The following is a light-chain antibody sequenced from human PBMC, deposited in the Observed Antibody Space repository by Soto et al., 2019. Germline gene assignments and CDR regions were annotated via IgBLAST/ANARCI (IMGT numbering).Light chain of an antibody. CDR3: HQYASSPLS. J-gene: IGKJ2*01. CDR1: QSVARNL. CDR2: DAI. Sequence: EIVLTQSPGTLSLSPGERATLSCRASQSVARNLLAWFQQRPGQPPRLLIYDAIGRATGIPDRFSGSGSATDFTLPIKTPEPKVLAVYYCHQYASSPLSFGQGTMLEIK. V-gene: IGKV3-20*01.